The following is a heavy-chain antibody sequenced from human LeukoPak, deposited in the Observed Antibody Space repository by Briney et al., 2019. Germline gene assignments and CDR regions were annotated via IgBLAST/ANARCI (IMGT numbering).Heavy chain of an antibody. CDR2: IYPGDSDT. CDR3: ARHYDSSGYYLDY. Sequence: GESRKISCKGSGYSFTSYWIGWERQMPGKGLEWMGIIYPGDSDTRYSPSFQGQVTISADKSISTAYLQWSSLKASDTAMYYCARHYDSSGYYLDYWGQGTLVTVSS. V-gene: IGHV5-51*01. CDR1: GYSFTSYW. J-gene: IGHJ4*02. D-gene: IGHD3-22*01.